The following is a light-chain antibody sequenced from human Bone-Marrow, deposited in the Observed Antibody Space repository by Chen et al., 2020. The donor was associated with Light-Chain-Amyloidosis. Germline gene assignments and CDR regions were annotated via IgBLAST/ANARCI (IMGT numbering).Light chain of an antibody. J-gene: IGLJ1*01. CDR1: SSDVGGDNH. V-gene: IGLV2-14*01. Sequence: QSALTQPASVSGSPGQSITISCTGTSSDVGGDNHVSWYQQHPDKAPKLMIDEVTNRPSWVPDRCSGSKSDNTASLPIAGLQAEDESDYFCSAYTITNTLVFGSGTRVTVL. CDR3: SAYTITNTLV. CDR2: EVT.